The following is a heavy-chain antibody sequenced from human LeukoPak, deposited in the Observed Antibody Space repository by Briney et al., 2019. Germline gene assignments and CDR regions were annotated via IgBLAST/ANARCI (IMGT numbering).Heavy chain of an antibody. Sequence: SETLSLTCAVSGGSISSSNWWSWVRQPPGKGLEWIGEIYHSGSTNYNPSLKSRVTISVDKSKNQFSLKLSSVTAADTAVYYCARGPLVTTNDWYFDLWGRGTLVTVSS. CDR3: ARGPLVTTNDWYFDL. D-gene: IGHD1-1*01. J-gene: IGHJ2*01. CDR2: IYHSGST. V-gene: IGHV4-4*02. CDR1: GGSISSSNW.